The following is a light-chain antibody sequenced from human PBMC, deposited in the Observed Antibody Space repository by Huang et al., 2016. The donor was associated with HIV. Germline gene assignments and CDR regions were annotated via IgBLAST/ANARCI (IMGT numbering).Light chain of an antibody. Sequence: EIVMTQSPATLSVSPGERATLSCRASESVTGTLAWYQQKPGQAPRLLISGASTRATGSPGRFSGSGSETEFTRTISSLQSEDFAVYYCQQYAKWPPAFGQGTKVEIK. CDR2: GAS. V-gene: IGKV3-15*01. CDR1: ESVTGT. CDR3: QQYAKWPPA. J-gene: IGKJ1*01.